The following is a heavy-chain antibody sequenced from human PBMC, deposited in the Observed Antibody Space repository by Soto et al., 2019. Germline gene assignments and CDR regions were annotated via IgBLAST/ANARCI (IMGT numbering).Heavy chain of an antibody. CDR2: IRFDGSNE. V-gene: IGHV3-33*01. D-gene: IGHD2-15*01. CDR3: ARDGSGGTGFRGYLDY. J-gene: IGHJ4*02. CDR1: GCIFDGSG. Sequence: SQRHSCAFPGCIFDGSGMRWVRHATGKGLEWVAIIRFDGSNEEYADSVKGRFTISRDNSKNTLYLQMNTLGAEDTAVYYCARDGSGGTGFRGYLDYWGRGTVVTVSS.